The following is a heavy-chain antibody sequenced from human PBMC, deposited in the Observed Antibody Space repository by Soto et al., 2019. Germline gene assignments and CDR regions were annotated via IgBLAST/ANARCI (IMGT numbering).Heavy chain of an antibody. Sequence: VGSLRLSCTVSGFAFNNYGINWVRQAPGQGLEWVSSISKSDYTYYSDSLKGRFTISRDNAKNSVSLQMNTLRVEDTAVYYCAREDSIIIPAVSDFWGQGTLVTVSS. CDR2: ISKSDYT. D-gene: IGHD2-2*01. CDR3: AREDSIIIPAVSDF. CDR1: GFAFNNYG. J-gene: IGHJ4*02. V-gene: IGHV3-21*01.